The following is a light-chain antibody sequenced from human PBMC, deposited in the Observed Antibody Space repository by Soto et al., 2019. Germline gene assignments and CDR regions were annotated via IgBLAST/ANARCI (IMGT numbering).Light chain of an antibody. V-gene: IGKV3-20*01. J-gene: IGKJ1*01. CDR2: DAS. CDR3: QQFGRSPPSWT. CDR1: QSVSSSY. Sequence: EIVLTQSPGTLSLSPGKRATLSCRASQSVSSSYLAWYQQKPGQPPRLLIFDASSRATSIPDRFSGSGSGTDFTLTISSLEPEDFAVYYCQQFGRSPPSWTFGQGTKVEIK.